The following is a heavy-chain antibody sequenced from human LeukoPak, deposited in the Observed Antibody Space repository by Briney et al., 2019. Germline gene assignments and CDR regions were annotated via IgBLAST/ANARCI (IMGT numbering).Heavy chain of an antibody. J-gene: IGHJ4*02. CDR2: INWNGDRT. CDR1: GFTFDDYG. CDR3: ARRDYYGSGSPDF. V-gene: IGHV3-20*04. Sequence: SGGSLRLSCAASGFTFDDYGMSWVRQARGKGLEWVSGINWNGDRTGYADSVKGRFTISRDNAKKSLYLQTNSLRAEDTALYYCARRDYYGSGSPDFWGQGTLVTVSS. D-gene: IGHD3-10*01.